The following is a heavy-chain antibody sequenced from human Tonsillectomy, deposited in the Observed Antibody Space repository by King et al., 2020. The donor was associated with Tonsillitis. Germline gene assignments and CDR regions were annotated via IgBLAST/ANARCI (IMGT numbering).Heavy chain of an antibody. D-gene: IGHD3-9*01. CDR2: IYHSGST. V-gene: IGHV4-38-2*02. CDR3: ARDPTIFWAPDYFDY. J-gene: IGHJ4*02. Sequence: QLQESGPGLVKPSETLSLTCAVSGYSISSGYYWGWIRQPPGKGLEWIGSIYHSGSTYYNPSLKSRVTISVDTSKNQFSLKLSSVTAADTAVYYCARDPTIFWAPDYFDYWGQGTLVTVSS. CDR1: GYSISSGYY.